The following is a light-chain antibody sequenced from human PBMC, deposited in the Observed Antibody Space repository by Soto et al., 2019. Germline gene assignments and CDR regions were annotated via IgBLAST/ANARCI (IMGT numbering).Light chain of an antibody. CDR3: NSYTSSITSV. CDR1: SSDVGGYNY. Sequence: QSALTQPASVSGSPGQSITTPCTGTSSDVGGYNYVSWYQQYPGKAPRLLIYEVSNRPPGVSSRFSGSKSGSTASLTISGLQTEDEADYYCNSYTSSITSVFGGGTKVTVL. CDR2: EVS. J-gene: IGLJ3*02. V-gene: IGLV2-14*01.